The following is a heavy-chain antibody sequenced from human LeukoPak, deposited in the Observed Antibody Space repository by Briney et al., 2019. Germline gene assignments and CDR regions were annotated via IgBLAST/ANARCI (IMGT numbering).Heavy chain of an antibody. D-gene: IGHD3-10*02. J-gene: IGHJ5*02. CDR2: IYYNGYT. CDR1: RGSIGTY. CDR3: ARDSKFGFLNWFGP. V-gene: IGHV4-59*01. Sequence: SETLSLTCTVSRGSIGTYWSWIRQPPGKGLEWIGYIYYNGYTDYNPSLKSRVTISLHTSKNQFSLNLSSVTAADTAVYYCARDSKFGFLNWFGPWGQGILVTVSS.